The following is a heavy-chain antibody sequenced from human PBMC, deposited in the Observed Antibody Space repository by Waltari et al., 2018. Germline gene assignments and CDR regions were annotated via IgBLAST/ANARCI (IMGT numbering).Heavy chain of an antibody. V-gene: IGHV1-18*01. CDR3: ARDRPFWVITLNYDYYGMDV. CDR2: ISAYNGDT. Sequence: QVQLVQSGPEVKKPGASVQVSCKASGFTFTRSGISWVRKAPGQGLEWMGWISAYNGDTNYAQKLQVRVTMTTDTSTSTAYMELRSLRSDDTAVYYCARDRPFWVITLNYDYYGMDVWGQGTTVTVSS. D-gene: IGHD3-10*01. J-gene: IGHJ6*02. CDR1: GFTFTRSG.